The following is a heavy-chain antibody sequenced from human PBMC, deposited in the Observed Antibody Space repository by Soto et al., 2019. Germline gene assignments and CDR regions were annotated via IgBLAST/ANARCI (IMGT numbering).Heavy chain of an antibody. CDR3: ARASYTVTTLVY. Sequence: SETLSLTCTVSGGSISRYYWSWIRQPPGKGLEWIGYIYYSGSTNYNPSLKSRVTISVDTSKNQFSLKLSSVTAADTAVYYCARASYTVTTLVYWGQGTLVTVS. J-gene: IGHJ4*02. V-gene: IGHV4-59*01. D-gene: IGHD4-17*01. CDR1: GGSISRYY. CDR2: IYYSGST.